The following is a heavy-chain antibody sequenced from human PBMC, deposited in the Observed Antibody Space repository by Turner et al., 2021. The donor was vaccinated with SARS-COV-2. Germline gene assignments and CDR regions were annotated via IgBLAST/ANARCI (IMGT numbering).Heavy chain of an antibody. CDR3: ASPVVVTATPNYYGMDV. Sequence: QLQLQESGPGLVKPSETLSLTCTVPGGSISSSSYNWGWIRQPPGKGLEWIGSIYYSGSTYYNPSLKSRVTISVDTSKNQFSLKLGSVTAADTAVYYCASPVVVTATPNYYGMDVWGQGTTVTVSS. V-gene: IGHV4-39*01. J-gene: IGHJ6*02. D-gene: IGHD2-21*02. CDR2: IYYSGST. CDR1: GGSISSSSYN.